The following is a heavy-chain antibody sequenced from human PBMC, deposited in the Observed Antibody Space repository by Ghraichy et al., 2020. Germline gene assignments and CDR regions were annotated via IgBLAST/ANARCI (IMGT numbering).Heavy chain of an antibody. D-gene: IGHD2-15*01. CDR2: IYYSGST. CDR1: GGSVSSGSYY. V-gene: IGHV4-61*01. CDR3: ARDIVGIGFDP. Sequence: SETLSLTCTVSGGSVSSGSYYWSWIRQPPGKGLEWIGYIYYSGSTNYNPSLKSRVTISVDTSKNQFSLKLSSVTAADTAVYYCARDIVGIGFDPWGQGTLVTVSS. J-gene: IGHJ5*02.